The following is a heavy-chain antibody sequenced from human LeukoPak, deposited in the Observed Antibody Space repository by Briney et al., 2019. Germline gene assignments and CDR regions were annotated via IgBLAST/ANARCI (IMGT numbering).Heavy chain of an antibody. Sequence: SETLSLTCAVYGGSFSGYYWSWIRQPPGKGLEWIGEINHSGSTNYNPSLKGRVTISVDTSKNQFSLKLSSVTAADTAVYYCARRYCSSTSCYSNSGFDYWGQGTLVTVSS. CDR1: GGSFSGYY. CDR3: ARRYCSSTSCYSNSGFDY. CDR2: INHSGST. D-gene: IGHD2-2*01. V-gene: IGHV4-34*01. J-gene: IGHJ4*02.